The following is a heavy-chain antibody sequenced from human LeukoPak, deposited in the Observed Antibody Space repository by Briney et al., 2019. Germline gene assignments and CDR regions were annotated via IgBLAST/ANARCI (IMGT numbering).Heavy chain of an antibody. CDR1: GFTFSSYW. J-gene: IGHJ4*02. CDR3: ARVTEYSTAGMRY. V-gene: IGHV3-74*01. Sequence: GGSPRLSCAASGFTFSSYWMHWVRQAPGKGLVWVSRISSDGSTTTYADSVKGRFTISRDNAKNTMYLQMNSLRAEDTALYYCARVTEYSTAGMRYWGQGALVTVSS. D-gene: IGHD6-13*01. CDR2: ISSDGSTT.